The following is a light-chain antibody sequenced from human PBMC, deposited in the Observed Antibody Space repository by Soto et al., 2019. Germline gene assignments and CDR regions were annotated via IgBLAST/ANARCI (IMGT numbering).Light chain of an antibody. V-gene: IGLV1-47*01. CDR1: SSNIGSNY. CDR3: AAWDDSLSGRL. J-gene: IGLJ3*02. CDR2: RND. Sequence: QSVLTQPPSASGTPGQRVTISCSGSSSNIGSNYVFWYQKLPGTAPKLLIYRNDQRPSGVPDRFSGSKSGTSASLAISGLRSEDEADYYCAAWDDSLSGRLFGGGTKLTVL.